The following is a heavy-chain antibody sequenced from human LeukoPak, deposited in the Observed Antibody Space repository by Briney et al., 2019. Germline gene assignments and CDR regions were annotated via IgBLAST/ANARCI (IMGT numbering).Heavy chain of an antibody. V-gene: IGHV1-18*01. CDR2: ISAYNGNT. Sequence: GASVKVSCKASGYTFTSYGISWVRQAPGQGLEWMGWISAYNGNTNYAQKLQGRVTMTTDTSTSTAYMELRSLRSDDTAVYYCARVPVLRFLEWLLAPYFDYWGQGTLVTVSS. J-gene: IGHJ4*02. CDR3: ARVPVLRFLEWLLAPYFDY. CDR1: GYTFTSYG. D-gene: IGHD3-3*01.